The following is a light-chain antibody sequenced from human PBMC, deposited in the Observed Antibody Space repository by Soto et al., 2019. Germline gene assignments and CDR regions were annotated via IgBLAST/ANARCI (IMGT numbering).Light chain of an antibody. J-gene: IGKJ4*01. CDR3: HQANTLPLT. CDR1: RDMNTW. CDR2: AAS. Sequence: DFQMTQSPSSVSASVGDRVTISCRASRDMNTWLAWYQQKPGKAPNLLIYAASTLQNGVPSRFSGSGSGTDFTLIISSLQPEDCATYYCHQANTLPLTFGGGTKVEIK. V-gene: IGKV1-12*01.